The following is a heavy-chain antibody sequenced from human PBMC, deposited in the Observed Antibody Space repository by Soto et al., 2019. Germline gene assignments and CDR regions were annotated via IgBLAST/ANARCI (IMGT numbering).Heavy chain of an antibody. V-gene: IGHV4-39*07. CDR1: GGSISSSSYY. CDR2: IYYSGST. J-gene: IGHJ4*02. D-gene: IGHD4-17*01. CDR3: ARGVTKVNTFDY. Sequence: SETLSLTCTVSGGSISSSSYYWGGIRQPPGKGLEWIGSIYYSGSTYYNPSLKSRVTISVDRSKNQFSLKLSSVTAADTAVYYCARGVTKVNTFDYWGQGTLVTVSS.